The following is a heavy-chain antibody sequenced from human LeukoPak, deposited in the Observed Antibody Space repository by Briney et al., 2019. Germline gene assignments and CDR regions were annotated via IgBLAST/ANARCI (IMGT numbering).Heavy chain of an antibody. Sequence: SQTLSLTCAISGDSVSSHSAAWNWDRQAPSRGFEWLGRTYYRSRWYNDYGVSVKSRVTINPDTSKNQFSLQLNSVTPEDTAVYYCARSGSGSYSIWGQGTLVTVS. CDR3: ARSGSGSYSI. V-gene: IGHV6-1*01. CDR2: TYYRSRWYN. D-gene: IGHD3-10*01. CDR1: GDSVSSHSAA. J-gene: IGHJ4*02.